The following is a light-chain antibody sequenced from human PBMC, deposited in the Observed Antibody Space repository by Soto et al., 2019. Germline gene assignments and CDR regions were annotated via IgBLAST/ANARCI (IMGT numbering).Light chain of an antibody. J-gene: IGKJ5*01. CDR2: AAS. V-gene: IGKV1-39*01. CDR3: QQSYSTPIT. CDR1: QSISSS. Sequence: DIQMTQSPSSLSASVGDRVPITCRASQSISSSLNWYQQKTGKAPKSLIYAASNLQSGVPSRFSGSGSGTDFTLTISSLQTEDFATYYCQQSYSTPITFGQGTRLEIK.